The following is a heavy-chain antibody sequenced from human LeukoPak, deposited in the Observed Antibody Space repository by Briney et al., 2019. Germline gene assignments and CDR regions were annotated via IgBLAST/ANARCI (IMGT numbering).Heavy chain of an antibody. Sequence: SETLSLTCTVSGGSISSYYWSWIRQPPGKGLEWIGYIYYSGSTNYNPSLKSRVTLSVDTSKNQFSLKLSSVTAAVTAVYYCARSEITIFGVVPFDYWGQGTLVTVSS. D-gene: IGHD3-3*01. CDR3: ARSEITIFGVVPFDY. J-gene: IGHJ4*02. CDR1: GGSISSYY. V-gene: IGHV4-59*08. CDR2: IYYSGST.